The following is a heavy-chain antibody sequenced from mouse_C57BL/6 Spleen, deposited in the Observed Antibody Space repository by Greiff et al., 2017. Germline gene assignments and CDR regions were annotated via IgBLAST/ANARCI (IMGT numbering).Heavy chain of an antibody. D-gene: IGHD2-1*01. J-gene: IGHJ1*03. CDR1: GYTFTSYW. Sequence: QVQLQQPGAELVKPGASVKLSCKASGYTFTSYWMHWVKQRPGQGLEWIGMIHPNSGSTNYNEKFKSKATLTVDKSSSTAYMQLSSLTSEDSAVYYCARRDGNYGYFDVWGTGTTVIVSS. CDR3: ARRDGNYGYFDV. CDR2: IHPNSGST. V-gene: IGHV1-64*01.